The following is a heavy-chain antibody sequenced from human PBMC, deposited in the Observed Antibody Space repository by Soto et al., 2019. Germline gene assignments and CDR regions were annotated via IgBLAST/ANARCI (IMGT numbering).Heavy chain of an antibody. CDR3: ANSYGDYVSY. CDR1: GGSISSGGYY. Sequence: PSETLSLTCTVSGGSISSGGYYWSWIRQHPGKGLEWIGYIYYSGSTYYNPSLNSRVTISVDTSKNQFSLKLSSVTAADTAVYYCANSYGDYVSYWGQGTLVTVSS. J-gene: IGHJ4*02. CDR2: IYYSGST. D-gene: IGHD4-17*01. V-gene: IGHV4-31*03.